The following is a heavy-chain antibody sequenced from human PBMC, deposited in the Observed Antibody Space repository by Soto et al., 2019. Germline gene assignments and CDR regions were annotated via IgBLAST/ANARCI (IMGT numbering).Heavy chain of an antibody. CDR3: ARDYSSSGGMDV. J-gene: IGHJ6*02. CDR2: ISSSSSYI. V-gene: IGHV3-21*01. D-gene: IGHD6-6*01. CDR1: GFTFSSYS. Sequence: GGSLRLSCAASGFTFSSYSMNWVRQAPGKGLEWVSSISSSSSYIYYADSVKGRFTISRDNAKNSLYLQMNSLRAEDTAVYYCARDYSSSGGMDVWGQGITVTVSS.